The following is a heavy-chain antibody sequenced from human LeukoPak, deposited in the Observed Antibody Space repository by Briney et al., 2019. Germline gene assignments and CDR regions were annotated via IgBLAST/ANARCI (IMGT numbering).Heavy chain of an antibody. J-gene: IGHJ4*02. CDR3: ARVTEYSNAIDY. D-gene: IGHD6-6*01. CDR2: ISYDGSNK. V-gene: IGHV3-30*14. CDR1: GFTFSSYA. Sequence: GGSLRLSCAASGFTFSSYAMHWVRQAPGKGLEWVAVISYDGSNKYYADSVKGRFTISRDNSKNTLYLQMNSLRAEDTAVYYCARVTEYSNAIDYWGQGTLVTVSS.